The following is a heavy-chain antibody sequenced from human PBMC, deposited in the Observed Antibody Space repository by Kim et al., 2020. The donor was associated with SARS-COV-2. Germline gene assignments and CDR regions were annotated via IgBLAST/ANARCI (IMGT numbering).Heavy chain of an antibody. V-gene: IGHV4-34*01. D-gene: IGHD2-15*01. Sequence: SETLSLTCAVYGGSFSGYYWSWIRQPPGKGLEWIGEINHSGSTNYNPSLKSRVTISVDTSKNQFSLKLSSVTAADTAVYYCARGNYCSGGSCYGIDYWG. J-gene: IGHJ4*01. CDR2: INHSGST. CDR3: ARGNYCSGGSCYGIDY. CDR1: GGSFSGYY.